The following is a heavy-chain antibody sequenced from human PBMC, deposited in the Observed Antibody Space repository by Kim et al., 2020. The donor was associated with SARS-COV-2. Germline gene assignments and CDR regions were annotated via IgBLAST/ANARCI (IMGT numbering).Heavy chain of an antibody. CDR2: SGSG. D-gene: IGHD1-26*01. J-gene: IGHJ4*02. Sequence: SGSGNHNPSLKGRVTISVDTSRNQFSLSLTSLTAADTAVYYCARGRVGIGYWGQGTLVTVSS. V-gene: IGHV4-39*07. CDR3: ARGRVGIGY.